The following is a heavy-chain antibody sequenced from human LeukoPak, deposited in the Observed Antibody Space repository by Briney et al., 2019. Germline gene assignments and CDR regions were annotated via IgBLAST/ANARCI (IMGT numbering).Heavy chain of an antibody. J-gene: IGHJ4*02. CDR1: GFTMSHYG. CDR3: AKHFCTGLDCSLFDS. Sequence: TGGSLRLSCAAPGFTMSHYGVSWVRQAPGKGLEWISGIRSAVETTHYADSVKGRFIISRDNSKNALSLQLNSLRPEDTALYYCAKHFCTGLDCSLFDSWGQGTLVTVSS. D-gene: IGHD3/OR15-3a*01. CDR2: IRSAVETT. V-gene: IGHV3-23*01.